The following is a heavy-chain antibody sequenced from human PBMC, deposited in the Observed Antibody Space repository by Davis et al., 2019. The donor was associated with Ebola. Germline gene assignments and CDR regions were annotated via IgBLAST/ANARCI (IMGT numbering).Heavy chain of an antibody. Sequence: PGGSLRLSCAASGFTFSSYAMHWVRQAPGKGLEWVAVISYDGRYKYYADSVKGRFTISRDNSKNTLYLQTNSLRAEDTAVYYCARPSTYDFWSGYSFWGQGTLVTVSS. CDR2: ISYDGRYK. D-gene: IGHD3-3*01. CDR1: GFTFSSYA. J-gene: IGHJ4*02. CDR3: ARPSTYDFWSGYSF. V-gene: IGHV3-30*04.